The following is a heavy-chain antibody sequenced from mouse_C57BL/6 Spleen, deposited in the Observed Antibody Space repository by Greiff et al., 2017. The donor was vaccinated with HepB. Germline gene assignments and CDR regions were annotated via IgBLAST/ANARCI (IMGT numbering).Heavy chain of an antibody. D-gene: IGHD4-1*01. CDR3: ARDWDNYAMDY. CDR1: GYSFTGYY. CDR2: INPSTGGT. Sequence: EVQLQQSGPELVKPGASVKKSCKASGYSFTGYYMNWVKQSPEKSLEWIGEINPSTGGTTYNQKFKAMATLTVDKSSSTAYMQLKSLTSEDSAVYYCARDWDNYAMDYWGQGTSVTVSS. J-gene: IGHJ4*01. V-gene: IGHV1-42*01.